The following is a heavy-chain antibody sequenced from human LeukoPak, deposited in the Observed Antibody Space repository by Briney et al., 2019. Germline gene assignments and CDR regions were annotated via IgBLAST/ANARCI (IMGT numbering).Heavy chain of an antibody. CDR2: INKDGSEI. V-gene: IGHV3-7*01. CDR3: ARDKVTY. CDR1: GFTFSNYW. Sequence: GGSLRLSCAASGFTFSNYWMSWVRQAPGKGLEWVAHINKDGSEIYYVDSVKGRFTISRDNAKNSLSLQMSSLRVEDTAVYYCARDKVTYWGQGILVAVSS. J-gene: IGHJ4*02.